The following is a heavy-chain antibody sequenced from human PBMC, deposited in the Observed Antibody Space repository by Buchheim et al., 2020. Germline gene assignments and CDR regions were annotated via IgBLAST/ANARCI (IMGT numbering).Heavy chain of an antibody. CDR1: GFTFTNSW. J-gene: IGHJ4*02. D-gene: IGHD3-3*01. Sequence: EVQLVESGGGLVQPGGSLTLSCAASGFTFTNSWMHWVRRAPGNGLVWISHINSEGSSTTYADSVKGRFTISRDNAKNKVYLQMHSLRAEDTAVYYCARSGYDFWSGYHFDYWGQGTL. CDR2: INSEGSST. CDR3: ARSGYDFWSGYHFDY. V-gene: IGHV3-74*03.